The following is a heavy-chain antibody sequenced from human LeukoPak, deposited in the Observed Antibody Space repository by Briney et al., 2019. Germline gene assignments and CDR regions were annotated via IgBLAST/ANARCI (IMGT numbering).Heavy chain of an antibody. CDR2: IKEDGSEK. V-gene: IGHV3-7*01. Sequence: GSLRLSCAASGFNFRSYWMSWVRQAPGKGLEWVANIKEDGSEKYYVDSVKGRFTISRDNAKNSLYLQMNSLRAEDTAVYYCAKGSGYSQIFDYWGQGTLVTVSS. D-gene: IGHD6-13*01. J-gene: IGHJ4*02. CDR1: GFNFRSYW. CDR3: AKGSGYSQIFDY.